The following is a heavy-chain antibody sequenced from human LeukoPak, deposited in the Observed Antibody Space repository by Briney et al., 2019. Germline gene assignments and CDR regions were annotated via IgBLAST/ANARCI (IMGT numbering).Heavy chain of an antibody. Sequence: SDTLSLTCTVSGGYIHTYYWAWIRQPAGKGLEWVGRANVGGHRDYNPSLKSRVSMSIDESANQFSLNLMSVTAADTAVYYCAGDREHSYGSDFGHWGQGILVTVSA. J-gene: IGHJ4*02. V-gene: IGHV4-4*07. D-gene: IGHD5-18*01. CDR2: ANVGGHR. CDR3: AGDREHSYGSDFGH. CDR1: GGYIHTYY.